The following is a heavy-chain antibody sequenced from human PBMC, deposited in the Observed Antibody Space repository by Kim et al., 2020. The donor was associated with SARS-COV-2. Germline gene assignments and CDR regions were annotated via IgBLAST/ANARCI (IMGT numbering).Heavy chain of an antibody. CDR1: GFTFSSYG. CDR2: ISYDGSNK. CDR3: AKVFVASGWLVVTWAAFDI. D-gene: IGHD6-19*01. V-gene: IGHV3-30*18. J-gene: IGHJ3*02. Sequence: SLRLSCAASGFTFSSYGMHWVRQAPGKGLEWLAVISYDGSNKYYADSVKGRFTISRDNSKNTLYLQMNSLRAEDTAVYYCAKVFVASGWLVVTWAAFDIWGQGTMVTVSS.